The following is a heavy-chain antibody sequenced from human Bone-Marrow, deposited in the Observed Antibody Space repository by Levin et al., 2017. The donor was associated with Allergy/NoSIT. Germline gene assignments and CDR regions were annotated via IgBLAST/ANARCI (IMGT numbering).Heavy chain of an antibody. D-gene: IGHD2-21*01. Sequence: ASVKVSCKTSGYTFTDHYIHWVRQAPGQGLEWMGWVNPRRGNTKYAQKSQGRVTMTRDTFIKTAYLELNWLTADDTAVYFCARVFCVGTTCHPYFDFWGQGSLVTVSS. J-gene: IGHJ4*02. V-gene: IGHV1-2*02. CDR1: GYTFTDHY. CDR3: ARVFCVGTTCHPYFDF. CDR2: VNPRRGNT.